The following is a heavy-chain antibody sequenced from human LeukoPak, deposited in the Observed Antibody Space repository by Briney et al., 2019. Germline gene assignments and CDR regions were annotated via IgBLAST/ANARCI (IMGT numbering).Heavy chain of an antibody. D-gene: IGHD2-15*01. CDR2: IDPNRGAT. CDR3: ARDTPSTPHWDLDY. Sequence: ASVKVSCKASGYTFTDYYLHWVRQAPGQGLEWMGRIDPNRGATIYAQDFQGRITLTRDTSISTAYMELSTLTCDDTAVYYCARDTPSTPHWDLDYWGQGALVTVSS. V-gene: IGHV1-2*06. CDR1: GYTFTDYY. J-gene: IGHJ4*02.